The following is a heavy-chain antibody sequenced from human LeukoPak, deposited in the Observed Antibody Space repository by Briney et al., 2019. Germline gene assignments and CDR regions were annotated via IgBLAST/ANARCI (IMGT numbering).Heavy chain of an antibody. Sequence: GGSLRLSCAASGFTVRDNYITWVRQAPGKGLEWVSVIYSGGSTSYADSVKGRFTVSADISKNTLFLQMSSLRAEDTAVYYCARGGGAPAPGDYVTEVWYGFDLWGQGTMVTVSS. CDR1: GFTVRDNY. D-gene: IGHD4-17*01. V-gene: IGHV3-66*01. CDR3: ARGGGAPAPGDYVTEVWYGFDL. CDR2: IYSGGST. J-gene: IGHJ3*01.